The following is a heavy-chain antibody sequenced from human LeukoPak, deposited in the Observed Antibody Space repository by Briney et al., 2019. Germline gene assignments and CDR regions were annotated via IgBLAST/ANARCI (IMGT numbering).Heavy chain of an antibody. Sequence: PGGSLRLSCAASGFTFSSYSMNWVRQAPGRGLEWVSSISSSSSYIYYADSVKGRFTISRDNAKNSLYLQMNSLRAEDTAVYYCARDRGYSGSYYFDYWGQGTLVTVSS. CDR1: GFTFSSYS. CDR3: ARDRGYSGSYYFDY. D-gene: IGHD1-26*01. V-gene: IGHV3-21*01. J-gene: IGHJ4*02. CDR2: ISSSSSYI.